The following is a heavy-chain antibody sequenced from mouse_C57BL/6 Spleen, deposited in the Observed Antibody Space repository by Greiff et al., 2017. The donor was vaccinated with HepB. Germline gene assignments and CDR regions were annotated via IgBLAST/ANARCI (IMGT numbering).Heavy chain of an antibody. CDR2: IRNKANGYTT. J-gene: IGHJ3*01. CDR1: GFTFTDYY. D-gene: IGHD4-1*01. V-gene: IGHV7-3*01. CDR3: ASIYSDTGTAWFAY. Sequence: DVQLQESGGGLVQPGGSLSLSCAASGFTFTDYYMSWVRQPPGKALEWLGFIRNKANGYTTEYSSSVKGRFTISRDNSQSVLYLQRNALRAEDSATYYCASIYSDTGTAWFAYWGQGTLVTVSA.